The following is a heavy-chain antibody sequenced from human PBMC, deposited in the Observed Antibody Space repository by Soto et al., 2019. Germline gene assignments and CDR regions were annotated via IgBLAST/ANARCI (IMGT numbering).Heavy chain of an antibody. V-gene: IGHV4-30-4*01. CDR3: ARVSIHQWGLYYYCGMDV. D-gene: IGHD1-26*01. CDR1: GGSISSGDYY. Sequence: QVQLQESGPGLVKPSQTLSLTCTVSGGSISSGDYYWSWIRQPPGKGLEWIGYIYYSGSTYYNPSLKSRVAVSVDTAKNQCARKPSSVTAADTAVYYCARVSIHQWGLYYYCGMDVWGQGTAVTVSS. CDR2: IYYSGST. J-gene: IGHJ6*02.